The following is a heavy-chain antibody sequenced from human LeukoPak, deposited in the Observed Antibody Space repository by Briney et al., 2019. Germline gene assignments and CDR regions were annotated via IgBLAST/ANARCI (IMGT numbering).Heavy chain of an antibody. CDR1: GFTFSSYG. CDR2: ISYDGSNK. CDR3: AKDGKAFTYYDFWSRYYYMDV. D-gene: IGHD3-3*01. V-gene: IGHV3-30*18. Sequence: GGSLRLSCAASGFTFSSYGMHWVRQAPGKGLEWVAVISYDGSNKYYADSVKGRFTISRDNSKNTLYLQMNSLRAEDTAVYYCAKDGKAFTYYDFWSRYYYMDVWGKGTTVTISS. J-gene: IGHJ6*03.